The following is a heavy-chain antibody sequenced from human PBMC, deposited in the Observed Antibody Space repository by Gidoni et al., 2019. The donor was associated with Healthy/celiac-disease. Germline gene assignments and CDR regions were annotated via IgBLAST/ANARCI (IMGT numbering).Heavy chain of an antibody. V-gene: IGHV1-2*04. CDR1: GYTFTGYY. CDR2: INPNSGGT. CDR3: ARGSGGSGGSASYFDY. D-gene: IGHD2-15*01. Sequence: QVQLVQSGAEVKKPGASVKVSCKASGYTFTGYYMHWVRQAPGQGLEWMGWINPNSGGTNYAQKFQGWVTMTRDTSISTAYMELSRLRSDDTAVYYCARGSGGSGGSASYFDYWGQGTLVTVSS. J-gene: IGHJ4*02.